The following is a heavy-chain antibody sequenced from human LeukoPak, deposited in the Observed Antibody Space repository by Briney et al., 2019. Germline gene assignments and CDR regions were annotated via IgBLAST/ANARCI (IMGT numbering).Heavy chain of an antibody. J-gene: IGHJ4*02. CDR1: GYTFTSYD. D-gene: IGHD5-18*01. CDR2: MNPNSGNT. CDR3: ARVLGYSYGYRAQLGY. V-gene: IGHV1-8*03. Sequence: GASVKVSCKASGYTFTSYDINWVRQANGQGLEWMGWMNPNSGNTGYAQKFQGRVTITRNTSISTAYMELSSLRSEDTAVYYCARVLGYSYGYRAQLGYWGQGTLVTVSS.